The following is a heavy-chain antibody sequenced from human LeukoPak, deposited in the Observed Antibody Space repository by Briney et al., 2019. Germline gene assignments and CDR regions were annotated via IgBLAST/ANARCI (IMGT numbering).Heavy chain of an antibody. J-gene: IGHJ4*02. D-gene: IGHD6-13*01. CDR2: ISGSGGGT. V-gene: IGHV3-23*01. Sequence: GGSLRLSCAASGFTFSSYAMSWVRQAPGKGLEWVSAISGSGGGTYYADSVKGRFTISRDNSKNTLYLQMNSLRAEDTAVYYCAKGGSSSWFYFDYWGQGTLVTVSS. CDR3: AKGGSSSWFYFDY. CDR1: GFTFSSYA.